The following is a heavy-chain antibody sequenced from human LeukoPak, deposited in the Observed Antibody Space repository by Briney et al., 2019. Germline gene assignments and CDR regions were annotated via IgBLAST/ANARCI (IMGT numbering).Heavy chain of an antibody. CDR3: ARGGPMIVALYGLDY. J-gene: IGHJ4*02. Sequence: ASVKVSCKTSGYTFTAYYIHWVRQAPGQGLEWMGWINPNSGGTNYAQKFQGRVTMTRDTSISTAYMELSRLRSDDTVVYYCARGGPMIVALYGLDYWGQGTLVTVSS. V-gene: IGHV1-2*02. D-gene: IGHD3-22*01. CDR1: GYTFTAYY. CDR2: INPNSGGT.